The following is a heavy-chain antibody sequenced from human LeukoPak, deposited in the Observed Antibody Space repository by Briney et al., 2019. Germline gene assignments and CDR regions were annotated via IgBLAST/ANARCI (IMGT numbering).Heavy chain of an antibody. J-gene: IGHJ4*02. Sequence: GGSLRLSCAASGFTFSSYAMSWVRQAPGKGLEWVSAISGSGDGTYYADSVKGRFTISRDNSKNTLYLQMNSLGAEDTAVYYCAKSGEWVAENDFWGQGTLVTVSS. CDR1: GFTFSSYA. D-gene: IGHD6-19*01. CDR3: AKSGEWVAENDF. V-gene: IGHV3-23*01. CDR2: ISGSGDGT.